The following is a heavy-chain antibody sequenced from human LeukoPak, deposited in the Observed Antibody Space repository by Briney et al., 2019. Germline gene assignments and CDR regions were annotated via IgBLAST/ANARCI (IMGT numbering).Heavy chain of an antibody. Sequence: GASVKVSCKASGYTFTSYYMHWVRQAPGQGLEWMGIINPSGGSTSYAQRFQGRVTMTRDTSASTVYMELSSLRSEDTAVYYCARGSSAMVTMDVWGKGTTVTVSS. D-gene: IGHD5-18*01. CDR2: INPSGGST. V-gene: IGHV1-46*01. CDR1: GYTFTSYY. J-gene: IGHJ6*04. CDR3: ARGSSAMVTMDV.